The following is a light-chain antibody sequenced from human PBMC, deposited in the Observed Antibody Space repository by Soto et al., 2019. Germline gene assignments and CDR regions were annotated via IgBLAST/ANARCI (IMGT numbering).Light chain of an antibody. V-gene: IGKV3D-20*02. CDR2: GAS. CDR1: QSVSSNH. Sequence: EIVLTQSPGTLSLSPGEGATLSCRASQSVSSNHLAWYQQKPGQAPRLLIFGASSRASDIPDRFSGSGSGTDFTLTISSLEPEDFAVYYCQQRSNWPLTFGGGTKVEIK. J-gene: IGKJ4*01. CDR3: QQRSNWPLT.